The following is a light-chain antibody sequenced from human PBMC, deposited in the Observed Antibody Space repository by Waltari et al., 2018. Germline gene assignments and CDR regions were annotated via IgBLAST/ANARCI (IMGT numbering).Light chain of an antibody. Sequence: SQSLVYSDGNTDLNWFQQRPGQSPRRLIYKVSNRESGVPGRFSGSGSGTDFTLKISRVEAEDVGVYYCMQGTHMYTFGQGTKLEIK. CDR1: QSLVYSDGNTD. CDR3: MQGTHMYT. V-gene: IGKV2-30*01. CDR2: KVS. J-gene: IGKJ2*01.